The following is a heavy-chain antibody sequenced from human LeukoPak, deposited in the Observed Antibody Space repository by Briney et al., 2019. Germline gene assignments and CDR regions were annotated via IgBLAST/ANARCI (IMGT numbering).Heavy chain of an antibody. V-gene: IGHV3-66*01. CDR2: IHSGGST. CDR1: GFTVSSNY. CDR3: ARSSSGYGFDAFDI. Sequence: PGGSLRLSCAASGFTVSSNYMSWVRQAPGKGLEWVSVIHSGGSTYYADSVKGRFTISRDNSKNTLYLQMNSLRAEDTAVYYCARSSSGYGFDAFDIWGQGTMVTVSS. D-gene: IGHD5-12*01. J-gene: IGHJ3*02.